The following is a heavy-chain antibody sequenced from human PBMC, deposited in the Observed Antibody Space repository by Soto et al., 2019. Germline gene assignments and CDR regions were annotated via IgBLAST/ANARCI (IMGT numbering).Heavy chain of an antibody. D-gene: IGHD3-3*01. Sequence: GASVKVSCKASGYTFTSYGISWVRQAPGQGLEWMGWISAYNGNTNYAQKLQVRVTMTTDTSTSTAYMELRSLRSDVTAVYYCARAITIVGVVIKLFDPWGQGTLVTVSS. V-gene: IGHV1-18*01. J-gene: IGHJ5*02. CDR2: ISAYNGNT. CDR3: ARAITIVGVVIKLFDP. CDR1: GYTFTSYG.